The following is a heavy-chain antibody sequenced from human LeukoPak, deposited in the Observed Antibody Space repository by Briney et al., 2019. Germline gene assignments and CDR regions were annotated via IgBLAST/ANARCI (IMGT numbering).Heavy chain of an antibody. J-gene: IGHJ4*02. CDR3: ARAKGSGYYQLN. V-gene: IGHV3-11*04. D-gene: IGHD3-22*01. CDR2: ISNSGSTM. CDR1: GFTFSDYY. Sequence: GGSLRLSCAASGFTFSDYYMSWIRQAPGKGLEWVSYISNSGSTMYYADSVKGRFTISRDNAQNSLYLQMNSLRAEDTAVYYCARAKGSGYYQLNWGQGTLVTVSS.